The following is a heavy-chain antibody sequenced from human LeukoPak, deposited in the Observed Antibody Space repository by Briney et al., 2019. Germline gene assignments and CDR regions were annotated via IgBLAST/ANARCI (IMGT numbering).Heavy chain of an antibody. Sequence: GGSLKLSCEASGFTFSSYGMHWVRQAPGKGLEWVAVIWYDGSDKYYADSVKGRFSISRDNSKNTLYLQMNSLRAEDTAVYYCARELPPVVNFYFDSWGQGTLVTVTS. J-gene: IGHJ4*02. D-gene: IGHD3-22*01. CDR3: ARELPPVVNFYFDS. V-gene: IGHV3-33*01. CDR1: GFTFSSYG. CDR2: IWYDGSDK.